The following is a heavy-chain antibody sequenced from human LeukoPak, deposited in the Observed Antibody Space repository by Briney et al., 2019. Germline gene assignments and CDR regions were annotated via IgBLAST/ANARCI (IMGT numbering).Heavy chain of an antibody. V-gene: IGHV1-2*02. CDR2: INPNTGAT. Sequence: ASVKVSCKASADTFTGYNMHWVRQAPGQGLEWMAWINPNTGATNSAQKFRGRVTMTRDTSISTAYMELSRLTSDDTAVYYCARDAPVNSTGYCRGFDYWGQGTLVTVSS. D-gene: IGHD3-22*01. CDR1: ADTFTGYN. CDR3: ARDAPVNSTGYCRGFDY. J-gene: IGHJ4*02.